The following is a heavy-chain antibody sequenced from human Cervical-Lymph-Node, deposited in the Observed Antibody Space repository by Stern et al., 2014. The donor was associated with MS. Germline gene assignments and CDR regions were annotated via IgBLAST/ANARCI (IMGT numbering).Heavy chain of an antibody. V-gene: IGHV3-33*01. CDR2: IWYDGSNK. J-gene: IGHJ5*02. D-gene: IGHD2-15*01. CDR3: ARDELPLGYCSGGSCSPPWFDP. CDR1: GFPFSNYG. Sequence: MQLVESGGGVAQPGRSLRLSCAASGFPFSNYGMQWVRQAPGKGLEWMAVIWYDGSNKYYADSVKGRFTISRDNSKNTLYLQMNSLRAEDTAVYYCARDELPLGYCSGGSCSPPWFDPWGQGTLVTVSS.